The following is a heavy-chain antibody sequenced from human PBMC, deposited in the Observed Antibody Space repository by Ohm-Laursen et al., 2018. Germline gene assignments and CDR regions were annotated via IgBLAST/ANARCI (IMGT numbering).Heavy chain of an antibody. D-gene: IGHD3-22*01. Sequence: RSLRLSCTASGFTFSSYGMHWVRQAPGKGLEWVAVIWYDGSNKYYADSVKGRFTISRDNSKNTLYLQMNSLRAEDTAVYYCARGQSYDSRRRSYYFDYWGQGTLVTVSS. CDR3: ARGQSYDSRRRSYYFDY. CDR1: GFTFSSYG. V-gene: IGHV3-33*01. J-gene: IGHJ4*02. CDR2: IWYDGSNK.